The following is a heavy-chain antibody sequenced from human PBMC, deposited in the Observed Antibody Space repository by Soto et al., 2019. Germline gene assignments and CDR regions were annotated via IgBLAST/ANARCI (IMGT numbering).Heavy chain of an antibody. CDR2: VYYTGKT. D-gene: IGHD1-26*01. Sequence: ATLSLPSNVSGGSFSSTTDYCSWIRQPPGKGLEWIASVYYTGKTNYTPSLKSRVAISIDTSDNKVSLKMRSVTAADTAVYFCARLRFSAAWELDSWGQGTLVTVSS. J-gene: IGHJ4*02. V-gene: IGHV4-61*01. CDR1: GGSFSSTTDY. CDR3: ARLRFSAAWELDS.